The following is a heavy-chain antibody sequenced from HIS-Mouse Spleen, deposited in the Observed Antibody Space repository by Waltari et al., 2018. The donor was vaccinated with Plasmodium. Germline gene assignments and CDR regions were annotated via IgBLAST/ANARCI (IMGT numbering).Heavy chain of an antibody. CDR1: GSTFISNT. CDR3: AREDILTGYYNDYWYFDL. CDR2: ISGSSSYI. V-gene: IGHV3-21*01. J-gene: IGHJ2*01. D-gene: IGHD3-9*01. Sequence: EVQLVESVGGLVKPGGSLRLSCAASGSTFISNTWHWVRLATGKGLEWVSSISGSSSYIYYADSVKGRFTISRDNAKNSLYLQMNSLRAEDTAVYYCAREDILTGYYNDYWYFDLWGRGTLVTVSS.